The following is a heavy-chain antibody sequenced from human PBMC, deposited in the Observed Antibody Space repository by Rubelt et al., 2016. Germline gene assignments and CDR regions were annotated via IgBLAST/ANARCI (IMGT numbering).Heavy chain of an antibody. D-gene: IGHD3-3*01. V-gene: IGHV3-74*01. J-gene: IGHJ5*02. CDR3: ARDPSTIFGVDSNWFDP. CDR2: INSDGSST. Sequence: VWVSRINSDGSSTSYADSVKGRFTISRDNAKNTLYLQMNSLRAEDTAVYYCARDPSTIFGVDSNWFDPWGQGTLVTVSS.